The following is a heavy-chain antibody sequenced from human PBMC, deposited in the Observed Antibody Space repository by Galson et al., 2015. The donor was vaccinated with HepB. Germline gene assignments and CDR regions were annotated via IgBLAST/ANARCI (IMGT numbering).Heavy chain of an antibody. D-gene: IGHD3-22*01. Sequence: SLRLSCAASGFSFNSYWMTWVRQAPGKGLEWVANINEGGSEKNYVDSVKGRFSISRDNFKRSLSLEMKNLRVEDTAIYYCARDPVCSGYCPHFYYYGMDVWGQGTTVTVSS. CDR2: INEGGSEK. CDR1: GFSFNSYW. CDR3: ARDPVCSGYCPHFYYYGMDV. V-gene: IGHV3-7*01. J-gene: IGHJ6*02.